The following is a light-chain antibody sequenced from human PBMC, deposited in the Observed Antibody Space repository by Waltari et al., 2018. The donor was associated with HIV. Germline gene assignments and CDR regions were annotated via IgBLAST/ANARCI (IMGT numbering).Light chain of an antibody. Sequence: EIVMTQSPATLSLSPGERATLSCRASQSVSRNLAWYQQKPDQPPRPLIYGASTRATGVPARFSGSGSGTEFILTISSLQSEDFAVYYCQQYNNWPPLTFGGGTKVEIK. V-gene: IGKV3-15*01. CDR2: GAS. CDR3: QQYNNWPPLT. J-gene: IGKJ4*01. CDR1: QSVSRN.